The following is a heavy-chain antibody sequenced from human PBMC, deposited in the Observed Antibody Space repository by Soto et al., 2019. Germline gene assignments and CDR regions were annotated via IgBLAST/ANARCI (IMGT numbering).Heavy chain of an antibody. V-gene: IGHV1-69*01. J-gene: IGHJ6*02. CDR3: ARSQGSSTSLEIYYYYYYGMDV. CDR1: GGTFSSYA. CDR2: IIAIPGTA. Sequence: QVQLVQSGAEVKKPGSSVKVSCKASGGTFSSYAISWVRQAPGQGLEWMGGIIAIPGTANYAQKFQGSVTITADESTRTAYMELSSLRFEDTAVYYCARSQGSSTSLEIYYYYYYGMDVWGQGTTVTVSS. D-gene: IGHD2-2*01.